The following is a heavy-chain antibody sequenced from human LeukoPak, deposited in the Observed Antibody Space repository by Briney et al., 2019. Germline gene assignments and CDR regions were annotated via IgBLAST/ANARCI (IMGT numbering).Heavy chain of an antibody. D-gene: IGHD1-26*01. J-gene: IGHJ4*02. CDR2: LGIAGDT. CDR1: GFTVSSYA. CDR3: ARQKQSHGNFDY. V-gene: IGHV3-13*01. Sequence: QSGGSLRLSCAASGFTVSSYAMHWVRQPIGKGLEWVSALGIAGDTFYPGSVKGRFTISRENAKNSLYLQMNSLRAEDTAMYYCARQKQSHGNFDYWGQGTLVTVSS.